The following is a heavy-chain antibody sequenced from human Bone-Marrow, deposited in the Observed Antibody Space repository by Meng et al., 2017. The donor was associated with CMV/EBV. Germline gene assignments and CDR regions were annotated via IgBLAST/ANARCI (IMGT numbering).Heavy chain of an antibody. CDR3: ARGRRFLEWLFGFDY. V-gene: IGHV3-66*02. D-gene: IGHD3-3*01. CDR1: GFTVSSNY. CDR2: IYSGGST. J-gene: IGHJ4*02. Sequence: GESLKISCAASGFTVSSNYMSWVRQAPGKGLEWVSVIYSGGSTYYADSVKGRFTISRDNSKNTLYLQMNSLRAEDTAVYYCARGRRFLEWLFGFDYWGQGTLVTSPQ.